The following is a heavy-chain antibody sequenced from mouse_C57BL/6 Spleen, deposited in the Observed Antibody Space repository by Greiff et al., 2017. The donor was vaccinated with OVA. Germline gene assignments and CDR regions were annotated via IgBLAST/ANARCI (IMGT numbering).Heavy chain of an antibody. V-gene: IGHV1-80*01. Sequence: VKLMESGAELVKPGASVKISCKASGYAFSSYWMNWVKQRPGKGLEWIGQIYPGDGDTNYNGKFKGKATLTADKSSSTAYMQLSSLTSEDSAVYFCARGGYDHEGGYAMDYWGQGTSVTVSS. CDR1: GYAFSSYW. CDR3: ARGGYDHEGGYAMDY. CDR2: IYPGDGDT. D-gene: IGHD2-10*02. J-gene: IGHJ4*01.